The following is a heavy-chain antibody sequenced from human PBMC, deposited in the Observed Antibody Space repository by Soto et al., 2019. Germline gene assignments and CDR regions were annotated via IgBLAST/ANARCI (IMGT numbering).Heavy chain of an antibody. V-gene: IGHV2-5*02. D-gene: IGHD6-19*01. Sequence: QITLKESGPTLVKPTQTLTPTCTFSGFSLSTSGVGVGWIRQPPGKALEWLALIYWDDDKRYSPSLKSRLTITKDTSKNQVVLTMTNMDPVDTATYYCAHTPLRQWRDWFDPWGQGTLVTVSS. CDR2: IYWDDDK. CDR1: GFSLSTSGVG. CDR3: AHTPLRQWRDWFDP. J-gene: IGHJ5*02.